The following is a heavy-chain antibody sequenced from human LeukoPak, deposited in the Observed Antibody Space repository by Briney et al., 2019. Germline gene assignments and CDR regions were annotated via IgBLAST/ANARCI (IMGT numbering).Heavy chain of an antibody. Sequence: GGSLRLSCAASGFTFNNYWMSWVRQAPGRGLEWVANIKQDGSEKNYVDSVKGQFTISRDNAKNERYLQMNSLRAEDTAVYHCASQGYWGQGTLVTISS. V-gene: IGHV3-7*02. CDR3: ASQGY. CDR2: IKQDGSEK. CDR1: GFTFNNYW. J-gene: IGHJ4*02.